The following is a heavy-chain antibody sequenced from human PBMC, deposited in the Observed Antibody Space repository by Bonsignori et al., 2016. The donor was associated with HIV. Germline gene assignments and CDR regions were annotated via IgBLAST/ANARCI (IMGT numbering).Heavy chain of an antibody. CDR1: GFTFSSYS. Sequence: GGSLRLSCAASGFTFSSYSMNWVRQAPGKGLEWVSYISSSSSTIYYADSVKGRFTISRDNAKNSLYLQMNSLRDEDTAVYYCATGLPHLAPYYYYYMDVWGKGTTVTVSS. J-gene: IGHJ6*03. V-gene: IGHV3-48*02. CDR3: ATGLPHLAPYYYYYMDV. D-gene: IGHD3-16*01. CDR2: ISSSSSTI.